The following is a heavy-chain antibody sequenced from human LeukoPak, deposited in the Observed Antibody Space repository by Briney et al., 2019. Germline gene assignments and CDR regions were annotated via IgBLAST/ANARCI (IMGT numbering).Heavy chain of an antibody. D-gene: IGHD2-2*01. CDR2: IRYHGSDK. Sequence: GGSLRLSCAASGFTFSSYGMHWVRQAPGKGLEWVAFIRYHGSDKFYSDSVKGRFTISRDNSKNTLYLQMNSLRPEDTSVYYCARSPTSWYFDYWGQGTLVTVSS. V-gene: IGHV3-30*02. CDR3: ARSPTSWYFDY. CDR1: GFTFSSYG. J-gene: IGHJ4*02.